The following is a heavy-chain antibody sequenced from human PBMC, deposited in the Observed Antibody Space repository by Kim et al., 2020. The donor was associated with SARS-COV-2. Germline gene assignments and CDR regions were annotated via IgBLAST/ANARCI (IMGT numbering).Heavy chain of an antibody. D-gene: IGHD3-22*01. Sequence: SETLSLTCAVYGGSFSGYYWSWIRQPPGKGLEWIGEINHSGSTNYNPSLKSRVTISVDTSKNQFSLKLSSVTAADTAVYYCARGPYHITVILVVIKYHY. CDR2: INHSGST. CDR3: ARGPYHITVILVVIKYHY. CDR1: GGSFSGYY. V-gene: IGHV4-34*01. J-gene: IGHJ6*01.